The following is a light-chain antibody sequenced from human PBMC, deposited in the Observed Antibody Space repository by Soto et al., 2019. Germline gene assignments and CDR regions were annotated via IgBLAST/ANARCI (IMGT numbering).Light chain of an antibody. Sequence: QSVLTQQPSVSGAPGQRVTISCTGSSSNIGAGYDVHWYQQLPGTAPKLLIYGNSNRPSGVPDRFSGSKSGTSASLAITGLQAEDEAEYYCQSYDSSLSGWVFGGGTKLTVL. CDR3: QSYDSSLSGWV. J-gene: IGLJ3*02. CDR2: GNS. CDR1: SSNIGAGYD. V-gene: IGLV1-40*01.